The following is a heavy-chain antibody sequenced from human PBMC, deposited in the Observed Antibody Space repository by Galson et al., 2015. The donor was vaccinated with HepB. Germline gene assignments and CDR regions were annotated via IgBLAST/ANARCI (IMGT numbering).Heavy chain of an antibody. CDR1: GFTLSTYS. J-gene: IGHJ5*01. D-gene: IGHD5-24*01. V-gene: IGHV3-23*01. CDR3: ARDGYNFIPFDS. Sequence: SLRLSCASSGFTLSTYSMSWVRQAPGKGLEWVSHISGTGSSTYYADSVKGRFTISRDNSKNTLSLQMNSLRADDTALYYCARDGYNFIPFDSWGQGTLVTVSS. CDR2: ISGTGSST.